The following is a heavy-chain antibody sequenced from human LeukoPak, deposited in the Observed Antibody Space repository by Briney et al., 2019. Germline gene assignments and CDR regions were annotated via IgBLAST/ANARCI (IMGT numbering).Heavy chain of an antibody. CDR1: GGSFSGYY. Sequence: SETLSLTCAVYGGSFSGYYWSWIRQPPGKGLEWIGEINHSGSTNYNPSLKSRVTISVDTSKNQFSLKLISVTAADTAVYYCARHSGRYYGVGWFDPWGQGTLVTVSS. D-gene: IGHD1-26*01. CDR2: INHSGST. CDR3: ARHSGRYYGVGWFDP. J-gene: IGHJ5*02. V-gene: IGHV4-34*01.